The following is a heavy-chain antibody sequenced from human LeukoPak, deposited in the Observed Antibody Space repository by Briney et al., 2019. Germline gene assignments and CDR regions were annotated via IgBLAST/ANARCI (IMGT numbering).Heavy chain of an antibody. CDR3: ARDGGWGSPDAFDI. J-gene: IGHJ3*02. Sequence: ASVKVSCKASGYTFTIYGISWVRHAPGQGLEWMGWISAYNGNTNYAQKLQGRVTMTTDTSTSTAYMELRSLRSDDTAVYYCARDGGWGSPDAFDIWGQGTMVTVSS. CDR1: GYTFTIYG. V-gene: IGHV1-18*01. D-gene: IGHD7-27*01. CDR2: ISAYNGNT.